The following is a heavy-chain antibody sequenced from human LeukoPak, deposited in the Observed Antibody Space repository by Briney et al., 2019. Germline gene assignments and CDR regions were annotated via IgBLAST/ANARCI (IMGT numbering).Heavy chain of an antibody. CDR1: GFTFSSYA. CDR2: ISGSGGST. J-gene: IGHJ4*02. D-gene: IGHD3-10*01. CDR3: IHYGSGSYSTNY. Sequence: GGSLRLSCAASGFTFSSYAMSWVRQAPGKGLEWVSAISGSGGSTYYADSVKGRFTISRDNSKNTLYLQMNSLRAEDTAVYYCIHYGSGSYSTNYWGQGTLVTVSS. V-gene: IGHV3-23*01.